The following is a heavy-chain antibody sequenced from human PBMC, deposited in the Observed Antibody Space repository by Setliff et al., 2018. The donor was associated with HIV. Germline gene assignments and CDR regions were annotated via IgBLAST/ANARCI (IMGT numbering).Heavy chain of an antibody. CDR1: GFIFSSYD. J-gene: IGHJ4*02. D-gene: IGHD3-22*01. CDR3: AKDLTRGYYDSSGYYDY. V-gene: IGHV3-30*02. CDR2: IRYDGSNK. Sequence: GGSLRLSCAASGFIFSSYDMHWVRQAPGKGLEWVAFIRYDGSNKLYADSVKGRFTISRDNSKNMLYLEMNSLRAEDSAVYYCAKDLTRGYYDSSGYYDYWGQGTRVTVSS.